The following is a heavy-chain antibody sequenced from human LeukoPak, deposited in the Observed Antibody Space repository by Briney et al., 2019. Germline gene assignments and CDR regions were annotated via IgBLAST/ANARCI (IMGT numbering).Heavy chain of an antibody. Sequence: KASETLSLTCTVSGGSISRSSYYWGWIRQPPGKGLEWIGAVYYSGSIYYNPSLKSRVIISVDTSKNQFSLKLSSVTAADTAVYYCARLPITMFRDAPFDIWGQGTVVTVSS. CDR2: VYYSGSI. J-gene: IGHJ3*02. CDR1: GGSISRSSYY. D-gene: IGHD3-10*01. V-gene: IGHV4-39*01. CDR3: ARLPITMFRDAPFDI.